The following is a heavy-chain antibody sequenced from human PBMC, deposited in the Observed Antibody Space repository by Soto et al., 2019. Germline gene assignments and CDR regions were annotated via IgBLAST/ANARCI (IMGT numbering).Heavy chain of an antibody. J-gene: IGHJ6*02. V-gene: IGHV1-2*02. D-gene: IGHD3-10*01. Sequence: QVQLVQSGAELKEPGDSVRVSCEASGYTFTTYYIHWVRQAPGQGLEWMGWINPRFGDTSYAQDFQGRVSMTRDTSISTVYMELSRLTSDDTDIYYCARNMDYYYGPGSGNGHGFWGQGTTVTVFS. CDR2: INPRFGDT. CDR3: ARNMDYYYGPGSGNGHGF. CDR1: GYTFTTYY.